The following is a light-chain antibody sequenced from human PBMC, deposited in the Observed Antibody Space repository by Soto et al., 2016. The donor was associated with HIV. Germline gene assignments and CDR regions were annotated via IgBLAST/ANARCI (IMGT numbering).Light chain of an antibody. V-gene: IGKV1-27*01. CDR1: QGISNY. CDR3: QKYNSAPHT. Sequence: DIQMTQSPSSLSASVGDRVTITCRASQGISNYLAWYQQKPGKVPKLLIYAASTLQSGVPPRFSGSGSGTDFTLTINSLQPEDVATYYCQKYNSAPHTFGGGTKVEIK. J-gene: IGKJ4*01. CDR2: AAS.